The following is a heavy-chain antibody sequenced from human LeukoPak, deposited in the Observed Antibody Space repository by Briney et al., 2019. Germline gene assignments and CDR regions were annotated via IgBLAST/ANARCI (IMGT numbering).Heavy chain of an antibody. Sequence: ASVKVSCKASGYTFTGYYMHWVRQAPGQGLEWMGWINPNSGGTNYAQKFQGRVTMTRDTSISTAYMEPSRLRSDDTAVYYCARVPRVRGYSYGIDYWGQGTLVTVSS. J-gene: IGHJ4*02. CDR3: ARVPRVRGYSYGIDY. D-gene: IGHD5-18*01. CDR1: GYTFTGYY. V-gene: IGHV1-2*02. CDR2: INPNSGGT.